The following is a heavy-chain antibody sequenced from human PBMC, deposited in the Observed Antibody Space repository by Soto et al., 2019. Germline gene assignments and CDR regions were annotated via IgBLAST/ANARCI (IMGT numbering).Heavy chain of an antibody. CDR3: ARQIRYTYGYFPRYIDF. D-gene: IGHD6-25*01. Sequence: TSETPALTCTVSGGSISRSSHYWGWIRQPPGKGLEWIGTIYYSGSTSYNPSLKSRVTISVDTSKNQFSLKLSSVTAADSAMYFCARQIRYTYGYFPRYIDFWGQRTRVT. J-gene: IGHJ4*02. CDR1: GGSISRSSHY. V-gene: IGHV4-39*01. CDR2: IYYSGST.